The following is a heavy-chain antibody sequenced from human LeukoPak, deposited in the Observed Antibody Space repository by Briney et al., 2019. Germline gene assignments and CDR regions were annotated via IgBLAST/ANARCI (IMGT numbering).Heavy chain of an antibody. CDR3: ARDPYNGAYSEGYYYYYMDV. Sequence: WASVKVSCKASGYTFTGYYMHWVRQAPGQGLEWMGWINPNSGGTNYAQKFQGRVTMTRDTSISTAYMELSRLRSDDTAIYYCARDPYNGAYSEGYYYYYMDVWGKGTTVTVSS. J-gene: IGHJ6*03. CDR1: GYTFTGYY. CDR2: INPNSGGT. V-gene: IGHV1-2*02. D-gene: IGHD1-1*01.